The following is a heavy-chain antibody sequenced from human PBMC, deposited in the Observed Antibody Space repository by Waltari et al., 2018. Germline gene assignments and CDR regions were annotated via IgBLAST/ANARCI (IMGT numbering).Heavy chain of an antibody. CDR3: ARDRTPQYFQH. Sequence: QLQLQESGPGLVKPSETLSLTCTVSGGSISSSSYYWGWIRQPPGKGLEWIGSIYYSGSTYYNPSLKSRVTISVDTSKNQFSLKLSSVTAADTVVYYCARDRTPQYFQHWGQGTLVTVSS. J-gene: IGHJ1*01. CDR2: IYYSGST. CDR1: GGSISSSSYY. V-gene: IGHV4-39*07.